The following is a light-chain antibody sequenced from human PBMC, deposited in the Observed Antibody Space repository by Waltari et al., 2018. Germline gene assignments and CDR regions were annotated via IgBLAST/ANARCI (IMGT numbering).Light chain of an antibody. J-gene: IGKJ1*01. CDR1: QSVSSSY. Sequence: EIVLTQSPGTLSLSPGERATLSCRASQSVSSSYLAWYQQKPGQAPRLLIYGASSRATGIPDRFSGSGSVTAFTLTISRLEPEDFAVYYCQQYGSSPTFGQGTKVEIK. CDR3: QQYGSSPT. V-gene: IGKV3-20*01. CDR2: GAS.